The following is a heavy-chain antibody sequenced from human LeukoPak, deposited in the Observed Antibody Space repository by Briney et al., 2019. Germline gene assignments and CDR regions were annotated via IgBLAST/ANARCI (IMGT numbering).Heavy chain of an antibody. CDR2: ISYDGSNK. D-gene: IGHD6-13*01. CDR3: ARDLSSSWSFSYYGIDV. CDR1: GFTFSSYG. V-gene: IGHV3-30*19. Sequence: GGSLRLSCAASGFTFSSYGMHWVRQAPGKGLEWVAVISYDGSNKYYADSVKGRFTISRDNSKNTLYLQMNSLRAEDTAVYYCARDLSSSWSFSYYGIDVWGQGTTVTVSS. J-gene: IGHJ6*02.